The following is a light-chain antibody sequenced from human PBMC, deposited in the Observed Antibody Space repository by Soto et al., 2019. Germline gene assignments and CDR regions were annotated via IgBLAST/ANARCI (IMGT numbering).Light chain of an antibody. Sequence: DIQRTQSPSCLCASVGDRVTIPCRASQGISNYLAWYQQKPGKVPKLLIYAASTLQSGVPSRFSGSGSGTDFTLTISSLEPEDFGVYYCLHRMNWPLTFGQGTRLEI. CDR3: LHRMNWPLT. CDR2: AAS. CDR1: QGISNY. J-gene: IGKJ5*01. V-gene: IGKV1-27*01.